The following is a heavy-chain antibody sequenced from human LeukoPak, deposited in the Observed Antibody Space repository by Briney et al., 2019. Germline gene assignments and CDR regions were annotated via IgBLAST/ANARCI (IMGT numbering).Heavy chain of an antibody. Sequence: PSETLSLTCTVSGGSISSSSYYWGWIRQPPGKGLEWIGHIYTSESTNYNPSLKSRVAMSEDTAKNQFSLKLSSVTAADTAVYYCARLDPGRDGYNFWGSSSYYFDYWGQGTLVTVSS. V-gene: IGHV4-61*05. J-gene: IGHJ4*02. D-gene: IGHD5-24*01. CDR3: ARLDPGRDGYNFWGSSSYYFDY. CDR1: GGSISSSSYY. CDR2: IYTSEST.